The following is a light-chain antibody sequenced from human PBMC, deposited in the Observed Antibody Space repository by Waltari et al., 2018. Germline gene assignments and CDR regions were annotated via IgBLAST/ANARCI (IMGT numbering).Light chain of an antibody. CDR2: GAS. Sequence: EIVLTQSPGTLSLSPGERAALSCSASQSVSSSDLAWYQQKPGQAPRLIIYGASSRATGIPDRFSGSGSGTDFTLAISRLEPEDFAVYYCQQYGRSSWTFGQGTKVEIK. CDR1: QSVSSSD. J-gene: IGKJ1*01. CDR3: QQYGRSSWT. V-gene: IGKV3-20*01.